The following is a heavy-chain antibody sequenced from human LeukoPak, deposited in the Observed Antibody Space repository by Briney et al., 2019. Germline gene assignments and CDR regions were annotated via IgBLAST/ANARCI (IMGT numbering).Heavy chain of an antibody. CDR3: ARACDRYYYDSSGPRGAFDI. CDR2: ISSDSSTI. J-gene: IGHJ3*02. D-gene: IGHD3-22*01. Sequence: GGSLRLSCAASGFTFSSYSMNWVRQAPGRGVEWVSYISSDSSTIYYADSVKGRFTISRDYAKNSLYLQMNSLRAEDTAVYYCARACDRYYYDSSGPRGAFDIWGQGTMVTVSS. V-gene: IGHV3-48*01. CDR1: GFTFSSYS.